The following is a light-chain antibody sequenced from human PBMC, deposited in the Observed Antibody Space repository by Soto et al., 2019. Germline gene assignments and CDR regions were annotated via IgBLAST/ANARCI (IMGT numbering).Light chain of an antibody. V-gene: IGLV2-11*01. CDR3: CSYAGSYNVV. CDR2: DVS. J-gene: IGLJ2*01. CDR1: SSDVGGYNY. Sequence: QSVLTQPRSVSGSPGQSVTISCTGTSSDVGGYNYVSWYQQHPGKAPKLMIYDVSKRPSGVPDRFSGSKSGNTASLTISGLQAEDEADSYCCSYAGSYNVVFGGGTKLTVL.